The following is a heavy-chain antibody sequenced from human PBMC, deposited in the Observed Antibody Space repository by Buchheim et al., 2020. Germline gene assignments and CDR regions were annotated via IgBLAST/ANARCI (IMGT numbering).Heavy chain of an antibody. J-gene: IGHJ4*02. CDR1: GGSISSYY. V-gene: IGHV4-59*01. CDR2: IYYSGST. CDR3: ARVGDCSSTSCSHFDY. D-gene: IGHD2-2*03. Sequence: QVQLQESGPGLVKPSETLSLTCTVSGGSISSYYWSWIRQPPGKGLEWIGYIYYSGSTNYNPSLKSRVTISVDTSKNQFSLKLSSVTAADTAVYYCARVGDCSSTSCSHFDYWGQGTL.